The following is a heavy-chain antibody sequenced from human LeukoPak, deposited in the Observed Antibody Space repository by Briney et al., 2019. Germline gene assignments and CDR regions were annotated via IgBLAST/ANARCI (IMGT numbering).Heavy chain of an antibody. CDR1: GYSISSGYY. CDR2: IYHSGST. D-gene: IGHD3-3*01. J-gene: IGHJ4*02. Sequence: SETLSLTCTVSGYSISSGYYWGWIRQPPGKGLEWIGSIYHSGSTYYNPSLKSRVTISVDTSKNQFSLKLSSVTAADTAVYYCARDYYDFWSGYYGGKGYFDYWGQGTLVTVSS. CDR3: ARDYYDFWSGYYGGKGYFDY. V-gene: IGHV4-38-2*02.